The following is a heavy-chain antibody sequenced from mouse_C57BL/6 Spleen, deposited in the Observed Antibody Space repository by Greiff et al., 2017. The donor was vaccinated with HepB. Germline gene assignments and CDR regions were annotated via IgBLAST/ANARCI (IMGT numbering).Heavy chain of an antibody. D-gene: IGHD1-1*01. CDR2: IDPEDGET. Sequence: VQLQQSGAELVKPGASVKFSCTASGFNIKDYYMHWVKQRTEQGLEWIGRIDPEDGETKYAPKFQGKATITADKSSNTDYLQLSSLTSEDTAVYYCARTDGISYGYFDYWGQGTTLTVSS. V-gene: IGHV14-2*01. CDR3: ARTDGISYGYFDY. CDR1: GFNIKDYY. J-gene: IGHJ2*01.